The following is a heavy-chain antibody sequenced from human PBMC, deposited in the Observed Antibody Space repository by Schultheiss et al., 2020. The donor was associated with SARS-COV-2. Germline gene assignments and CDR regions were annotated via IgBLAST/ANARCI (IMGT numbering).Heavy chain of an antibody. Sequence: GGSLRLSCAASGFTFSSYDMSWVRQAPGKGLEWVSAIGTAGDTYYPGSVKGRFTISRDNSKNTLYLQMYSLDTEDTAVYYCMGWISGSPGYWGQGALVTVSS. CDR2: IGTAGDT. V-gene: IGHV3-23*01. J-gene: IGHJ4*02. CDR1: GFTFSSYD. CDR3: MGWISGSPGY. D-gene: IGHD2-15*01.